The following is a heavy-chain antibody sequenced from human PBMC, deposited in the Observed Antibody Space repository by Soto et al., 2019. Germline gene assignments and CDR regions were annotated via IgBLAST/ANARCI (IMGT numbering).Heavy chain of an antibody. CDR2: INTDGSVT. D-gene: IGHD2-2*01. CDR3: AIGPSGQLRNWFDP. J-gene: IGHJ5*02. V-gene: IGHV3-74*01. Sequence: PGGSLRLSCAASGFTFSIYWMHWVRQEPGKGLLWVSRINTDGSVTSYADSVKGRFTISRDNAKNTLYLHMNSLRAEDTSVYYCAIGPSGQLRNWFDPWGQGTLVPVSS. CDR1: GFTFSIYW.